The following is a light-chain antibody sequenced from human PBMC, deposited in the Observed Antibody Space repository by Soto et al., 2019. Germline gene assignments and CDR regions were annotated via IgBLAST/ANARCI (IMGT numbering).Light chain of an antibody. J-gene: IGLJ1*01. CDR2: DVS. Sequence: QSALTQPASVSGSPGQSITISCTGTSSDVGGYNYVSWYQQRPDKAPKLMIYDVSNRPSGVSNRFSGSKSGNTASLTISGLQAEDEADYYCSSYTSSSTLYVFGTGTKVTVL. V-gene: IGLV2-14*01. CDR3: SSYTSSSTLYV. CDR1: SSDVGGYNY.